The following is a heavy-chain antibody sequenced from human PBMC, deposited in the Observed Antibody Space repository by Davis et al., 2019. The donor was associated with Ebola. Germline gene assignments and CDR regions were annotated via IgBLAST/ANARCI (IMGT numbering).Heavy chain of an antibody. J-gene: IGHJ4*02. CDR2: IRSKANSYAT. CDR1: GFTFSGSA. V-gene: IGHV3-73*01. Sequence: GESLKISCAASGFTFSGSAMHWFRQASGKGLEWVGRIRSKANSYATAYAASVKGRFTISRDDSKNTAYLQMNSLKTEDTAVYYCIAGTSVDYWGQGTLVTVSS. CDR3: IAGTSVDY. D-gene: IGHD6-13*01.